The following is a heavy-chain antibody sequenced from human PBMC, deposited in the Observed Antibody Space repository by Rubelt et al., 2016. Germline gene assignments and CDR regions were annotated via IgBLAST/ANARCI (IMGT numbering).Heavy chain of an antibody. CDR2: IYSGGST. CDR1: GFTVSSNY. J-gene: IGHJ6*02. D-gene: IGHD6-13*01. V-gene: IGHV3-66*01. CDR3: ARDVDKPAAGNGDYYYGMDV. Sequence: GGSLRLSCAASGFTVSSNYMSWVRQAPGKGLEWVSVIYSGGSTYYADSVKGRFTISRDNSKTTLYLQMNSLRAEDTAVYYCARDVDKPAAGNGDYYYGMDVWGQGTTVTVSS.